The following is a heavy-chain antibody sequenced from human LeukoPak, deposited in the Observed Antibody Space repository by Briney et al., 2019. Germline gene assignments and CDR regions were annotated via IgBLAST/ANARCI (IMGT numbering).Heavy chain of an antibody. D-gene: IGHD3-3*01. CDR2: IYYSGST. CDR3: ARGAYDFWSGSRNWFDP. Sequence: SETLSLTXTVSGGSISSYYWSWIRQPPGKGLEWIGYIYYSGSTNYNPSLKSRVTISVDTSKNQFSLKLSSVTAADTAVYYCARGAYDFWSGSRNWFDPWGQGTLVTVSS. J-gene: IGHJ5*02. V-gene: IGHV4-59*01. CDR1: GGSISSYY.